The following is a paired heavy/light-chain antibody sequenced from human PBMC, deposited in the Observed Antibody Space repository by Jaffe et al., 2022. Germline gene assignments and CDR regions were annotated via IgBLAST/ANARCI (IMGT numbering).Heavy chain of an antibody. CDR3: AGDPGAPVNAFDI. D-gene: IGHD3-10*01. CDR2: VYYTGTT. J-gene: IGHJ3*02. V-gene: IGHV4-59*01. Sequence: QVQLQESGPRLVKPSETLSLTCALSGGSISQYFCTWIRQSPGKGLEWIGYVYYTGTTNYSPSLKSRVTISVDTSKNQFSLRLTSVTAADTAIYYCAGDPGAPVNAFDIWGQGTMVTVSS. CDR1: GGSISQYF.
Light chain of an antibody. V-gene: IGKV3-11*01. CDR1: QSVSNY. Sequence: EIVLTQSPATLSLSPGESATLSCRASQSVSNYLTWYQQKPGQAPRILIYDASNRATGIPARFSGSGSGTDFTLTISSLEPEDFAIYYCQQRSGWPPVSTFGPGTKVDIK. CDR2: DAS. J-gene: IGKJ3*01. CDR3: QQRSGWPPVST.